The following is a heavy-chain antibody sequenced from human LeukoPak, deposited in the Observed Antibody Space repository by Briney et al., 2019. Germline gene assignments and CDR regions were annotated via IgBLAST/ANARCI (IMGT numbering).Heavy chain of an antibody. V-gene: IGHV3-23*01. CDR1: GFTFSAYA. CDR3: ARDPNGDYIGASDM. CDR2: IRGGGGSA. Sequence: TGGSLRLSCTASGFTFSAYAMMWVRQAPGKGPEWVSAIRGGGGSAFYADSVKGRFTISRDNSKYTLFLQMNSLRAEDTAVYYCARDPNGDYIGASDMWGPGTMVTVSS. J-gene: IGHJ3*02. D-gene: IGHD4-17*01.